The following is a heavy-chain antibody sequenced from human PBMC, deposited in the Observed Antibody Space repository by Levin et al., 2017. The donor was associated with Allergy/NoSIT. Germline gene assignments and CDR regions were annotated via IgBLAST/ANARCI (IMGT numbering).Heavy chain of an antibody. CDR2: IWYDGSNK. V-gene: IGHV3-33*01. D-gene: IGHD5-18*01. Sequence: GESLKISCAASGFTFSSYGMHWVRQAPGKGLEWVAVIWYDGSNKYYADSVKGRFTISRDNSKNTLYLQMNSLRAEDTAVYYCARDKMMGDTAMVVYYYYYGMDVWGQGTTVTVSS. CDR1: GFTFSSYG. J-gene: IGHJ6*02. CDR3: ARDKMMGDTAMVVYYYYYGMDV.